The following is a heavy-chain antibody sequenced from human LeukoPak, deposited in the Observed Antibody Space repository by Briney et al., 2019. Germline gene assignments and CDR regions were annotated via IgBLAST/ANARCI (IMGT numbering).Heavy chain of an antibody. CDR3: ATSPRVTLYVMGDFAY. J-gene: IGHJ4*02. CDR1: GVNNYA. D-gene: IGHD3-16*01. V-gene: IGHV3-23*01. Sequence: GGSLRLSCAVSGVNNYAISWVRQAPGKGLEWVSVISGSGGSTYYADSVKGRFTISRGTSENTIYLQMNSLRAEGTAVYYCATSPRVTLYVMGDFAYWGQGTLVTVSS. CDR2: ISGSGGST.